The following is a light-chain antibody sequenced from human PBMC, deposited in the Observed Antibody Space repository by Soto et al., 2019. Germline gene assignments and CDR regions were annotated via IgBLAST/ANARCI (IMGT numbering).Light chain of an antibody. J-gene: IGLJ2*01. CDR3: SSYAGRSSLL. V-gene: IGLV2-8*01. CDR1: SSDVGGYHS. Sequence: QSVLTQPPSASGSPGQSVTISCTGTSSDVGGYHSVSWYQQHPGEAPKLMIYEVSKRPSGVPDRFSGSKSGNTASLTVSGLQTEDEADYYCSSYAGRSSLLFGGGTKVTVL. CDR2: EVS.